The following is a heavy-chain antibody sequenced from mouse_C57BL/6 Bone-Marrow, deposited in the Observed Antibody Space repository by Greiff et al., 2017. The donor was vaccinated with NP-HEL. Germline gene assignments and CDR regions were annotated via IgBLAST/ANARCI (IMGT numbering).Heavy chain of an antibody. D-gene: IGHD2-2*01. J-gene: IGHJ3*01. Sequence: VKLQQSGAELARPGASVKLSCKASGYTFTSYGISWVKQRTGQGLEWIGEIYPRSGNTYYNEKFKGKATLTADKSSSTAYMELRSLTSEDSAVYFCARWNGSLAYWGQGTLVTVSA. V-gene: IGHV1-81*01. CDR3: ARWNGSLAY. CDR2: IYPRSGNT. CDR1: GYTFTSYG.